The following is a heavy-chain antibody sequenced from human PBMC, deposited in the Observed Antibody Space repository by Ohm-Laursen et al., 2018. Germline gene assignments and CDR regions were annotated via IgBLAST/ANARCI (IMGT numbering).Heavy chain of an antibody. D-gene: IGHD3-22*01. Sequence: GTLSLTCSVSGGSISTYFWSWIRQPPGKGLEWIGYIHYTGSSNYNPSLKSRVTISVDTSKNQFSLKLSSVTAADTAVYYCAKAGGYYSNFDYWGQGTLVTVSS. CDR3: AKAGGYYSNFDY. CDR1: GGSISTYF. CDR2: IHYTGSS. V-gene: IGHV4-59*01. J-gene: IGHJ4*02.